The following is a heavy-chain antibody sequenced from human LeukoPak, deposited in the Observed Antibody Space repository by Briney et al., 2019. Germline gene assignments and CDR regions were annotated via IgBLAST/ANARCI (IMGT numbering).Heavy chain of an antibody. D-gene: IGHD3-22*01. CDR2: SET. CDR3: ARDIYYDSSGYYGSVY. Sequence: SETYYGDSVKGRFTISRDNAKNSLYLQMNSLRAVGTAVYYCARDIYYDSSGYYGSVYWGQGTLVTVSS. J-gene: IGHJ4*02. V-gene: IGHV3-7*01.